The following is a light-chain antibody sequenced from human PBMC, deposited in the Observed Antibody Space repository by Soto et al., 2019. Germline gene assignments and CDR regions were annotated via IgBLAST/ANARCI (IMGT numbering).Light chain of an antibody. CDR3: QQYNSYPWT. V-gene: IGKV1-17*01. CDR1: QTISIN. CDR2: AAS. Sequence: DIQMTQSPSSLSASVGDRVTITCRASQTISINLNWYQHKPGKAPRLLIYAASRLQSGVPSRFSGSGSGTEFTLTISSLQPDDFATYYCQQYNSYPWTFGQGTKVDIK. J-gene: IGKJ1*01.